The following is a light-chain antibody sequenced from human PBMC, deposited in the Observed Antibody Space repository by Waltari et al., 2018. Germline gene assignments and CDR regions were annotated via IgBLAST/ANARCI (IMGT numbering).Light chain of an antibody. J-gene: IGLJ1*01. CDR3: SSYAGSNNFV. V-gene: IGLV2-8*01. CDR2: EVS. CDR1: SSDVGGYNY. Sequence: QSALTQHPSASGSPGQSVPISCPGTSSDVGGYNYVSWDQQHPGKAPKLMIYEVSKRPSGVPDRFSGSKSGNTASLTVSGLQAEDEADYYCSSYAGSNNFVFGTGTKVTVL.